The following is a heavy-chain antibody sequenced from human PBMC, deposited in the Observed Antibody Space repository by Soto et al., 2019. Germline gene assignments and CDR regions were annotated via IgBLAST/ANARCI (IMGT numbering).Heavy chain of an antibody. J-gene: IGHJ4*02. CDR3: AVIVVVVAATPEEVDY. CDR2: ISAYNGNT. Sequence: ASVKVSCKASGYTFTSYGISWVRQAPGQGLEWMGWISAYNGNTNYAQKLQGRVTMTTDTSTSTAYMELRSLRSDDTAVYYCAVIVVVVAATPEEVDYWGQGTLVTVSS. V-gene: IGHV1-18*01. CDR1: GYTFTSYG. D-gene: IGHD2-15*01.